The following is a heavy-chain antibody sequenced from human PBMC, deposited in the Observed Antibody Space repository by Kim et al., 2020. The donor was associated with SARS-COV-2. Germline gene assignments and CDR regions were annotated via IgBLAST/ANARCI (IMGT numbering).Heavy chain of an antibody. V-gene: IGHV3-30*02. D-gene: IGHD3-3*01. Sequence: GKGRFTISRDNSKNTLYLQMNSLRAEDTAVYYCAKEGVRFLEWLLYYFDYWGQGTLVTVSS. J-gene: IGHJ4*02. CDR3: AKEGVRFLEWLLYYFDY.